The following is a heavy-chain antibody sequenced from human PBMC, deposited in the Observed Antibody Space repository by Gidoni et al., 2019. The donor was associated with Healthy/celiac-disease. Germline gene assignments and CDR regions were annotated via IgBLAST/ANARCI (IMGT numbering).Heavy chain of an antibody. D-gene: IGHD2-2*01. J-gene: IGHJ6*02. CDR2: IIPIFGTA. Sequence: QVQLVQSGAEVKKPGSSVKVSCKASGGTFSTHAISWVRQDPGQGLEWMGGIIPIFGTANYEQKFQGRVTITADESTSTAYMELSSLRSEDTAVYYCARGYCSSTSCYLDYYYGMDVWGQGTTVTVSS. V-gene: IGHV1-69*01. CDR3: ARGYCSSTSCYLDYYYGMDV. CDR1: GGTFSTHA.